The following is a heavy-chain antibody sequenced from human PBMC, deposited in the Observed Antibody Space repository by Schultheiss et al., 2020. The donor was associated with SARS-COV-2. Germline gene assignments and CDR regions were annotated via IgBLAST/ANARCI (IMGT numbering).Heavy chain of an antibody. V-gene: IGHV3-11*05. J-gene: IGHJ6*02. D-gene: IGHD2-2*01. CDR2: ISSSSSYT. CDR3: ARESDCSSTSCYLGFGNYYGMDV. Sequence: GGSLRLSCAASGFTFSDYYMSWIRQAPGKGLEWVSYISSSSSYTNYADSVKGRFTISRDNAKNSLYLQMNSLRAEDTAVYYCARESDCSSTSCYLGFGNYYGMDVWGQGTTVTVSS. CDR1: GFTFSDYY.